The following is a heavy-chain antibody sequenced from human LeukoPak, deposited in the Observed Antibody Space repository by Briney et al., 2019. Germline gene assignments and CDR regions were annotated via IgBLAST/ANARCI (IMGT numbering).Heavy chain of an antibody. V-gene: IGHV4-39*01. CDR1: GGSISSSSYY. J-gene: IGHJ3*02. CDR3: AGSYTTENAFDI. CDR2: IYYSGST. Sequence: SETLSLTCTVSGGSISSSSYYWGWIRQPPGKGLEWIGSIYYSGSTYYNPSFKSRVTISVDTSKNQFSLKLSSVTAADTAVYYCAGSYTTENAFDIWGQGTMVTVSS. D-gene: IGHD3-16*01.